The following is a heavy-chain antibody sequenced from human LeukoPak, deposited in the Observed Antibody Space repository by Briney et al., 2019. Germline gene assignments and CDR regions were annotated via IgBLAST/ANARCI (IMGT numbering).Heavy chain of an antibody. Sequence: GGSLRLSCAASGFTFSSYAMHWVRQAAGKGLEWVAVISYDGSKKYYADSVKGRFTISRDNSKNTLYLQMNSLRAEDTAVYYCARIMTTVTPFDYWGQGTLVTVSS. V-gene: IGHV3-30-3*01. J-gene: IGHJ4*02. D-gene: IGHD4-17*01. CDR2: ISYDGSKK. CDR1: GFTFSSYA. CDR3: ARIMTTVTPFDY.